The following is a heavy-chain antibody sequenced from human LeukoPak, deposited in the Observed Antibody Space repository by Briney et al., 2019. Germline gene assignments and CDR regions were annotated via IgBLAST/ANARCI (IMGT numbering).Heavy chain of an antibody. V-gene: IGHV4-39*07. D-gene: IGHD2/OR15-2a*01. CDR2: IYYSGST. Sequence: PSETLSLTCTVSGGSISSSSYYWGWIRQPPGKGLEWIGSIYYSGSTYYNPSLKSRVTISVDTSKNQFSLKLSSVTAADTAVYYCACFRRFLKGDFDYWGQGTLVTVSS. CDR1: GGSISSSSYY. J-gene: IGHJ4*02. CDR3: ACFRRFLKGDFDY.